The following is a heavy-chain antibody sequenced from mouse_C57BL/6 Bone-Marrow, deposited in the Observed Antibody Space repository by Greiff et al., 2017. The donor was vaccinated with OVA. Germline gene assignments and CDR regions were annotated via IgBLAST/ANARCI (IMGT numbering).Heavy chain of an antibody. Sequence: VHVKQSGPELVKPGASVKISCKASGYTFTDYYMNWVKQSHGKSLEWIGDINPNNGGTSYNQKFKGKATLTVDKSSSTAYMELRSLTSEDSAVYYCALITTVGDWFAHWGQGTLVTVSA. CDR2: INPNNGGT. CDR1: GYTFTDYY. J-gene: IGHJ3*01. D-gene: IGHD1-1*01. V-gene: IGHV1-26*01. CDR3: ALITTVGDWFAH.